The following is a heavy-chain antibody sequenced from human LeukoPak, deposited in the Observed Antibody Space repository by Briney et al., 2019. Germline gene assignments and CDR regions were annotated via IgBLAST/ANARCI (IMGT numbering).Heavy chain of an antibody. J-gene: IGHJ6*02. CDR2: INPNSGGT. V-gene: IGHV1-2*02. D-gene: IGHD3-10*01. Sequence: ASVKVSCKASGYTLTGYYIHWVRPAPGQGLEWMGWINPNSGGTKYAQKFQGRVTMTRDTSISTAYMELRRLTADDTAVYYCARGRGPYYCVMDVWGQGTTVTVSS. CDR1: GYTLTGYY. CDR3: ARGRGPYYCVMDV.